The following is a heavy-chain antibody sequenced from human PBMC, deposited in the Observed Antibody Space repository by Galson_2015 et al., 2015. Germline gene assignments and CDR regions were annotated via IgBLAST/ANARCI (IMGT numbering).Heavy chain of an antibody. J-gene: IGHJ5*02. CDR1: GFTFSSYG. V-gene: IGHV3-33*01. D-gene: IGHD5-12*01. CDR3: ARVRAPSYGGYPFDP. CDR2: IWYDGSNK. Sequence: SLRLSCAASGFTFSSYGMHWVRQAPGKGLEWVAVIWYDGSNKYYADSVKGRFTIPRDNSKNTLYLQMNSLRAEDTAVYYCARVRAPSYGGYPFDPWGQGTLVTVSS.